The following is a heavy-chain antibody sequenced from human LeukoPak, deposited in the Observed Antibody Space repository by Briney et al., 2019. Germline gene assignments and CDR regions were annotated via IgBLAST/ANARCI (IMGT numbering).Heavy chain of an antibody. CDR1: GGSISGYY. CDR2: IYNSGST. Sequence: SETLSLTCTVSGGSISGYYWSWIRQPPGKGLQYIGYIYNSGSTNCNPSLKSRVTISVDTSKNQFSLKLSSVTAADTAVYYCAKFGMYSFDYWGQGILVTVSS. D-gene: IGHD3-16*01. V-gene: IGHV4-59*01. CDR3: AKFGMYSFDY. J-gene: IGHJ4*02.